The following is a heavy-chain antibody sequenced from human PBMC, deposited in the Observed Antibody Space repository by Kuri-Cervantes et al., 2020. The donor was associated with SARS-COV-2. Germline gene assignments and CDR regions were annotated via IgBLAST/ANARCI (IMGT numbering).Heavy chain of an antibody. CDR3: YCAPKEGFDS. J-gene: IGHJ4*02. CDR1: ETTFPNYD. V-gene: IGHV1-8*01. CDR2: VKTNSGNT. Sequence: ASVKVSCKTPETTFPNYDINWVRQATGRGLEWMGMVKTNSGNTLYAQIFQGRVTMTRDTSTTTAYMELSSLTSEDTAIYYCYCAPKEGFDSWGQGTLVTDSS. D-gene: IGHD2-21*01.